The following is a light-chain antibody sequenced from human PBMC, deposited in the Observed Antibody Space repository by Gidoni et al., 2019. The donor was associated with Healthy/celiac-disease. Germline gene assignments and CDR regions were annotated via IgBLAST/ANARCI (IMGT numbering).Light chain of an antibody. Sequence: DIQMPQSPSSLSASVGDRVTITCRASQGISSYLTWYQQKPGKAPKLLSYAASSLQSGVPSRFSGSGDGTDFTLTISSLQPEDFATYYCQQSDSTPFTFGGGTKVEIK. CDR3: QQSDSTPFT. CDR2: AAS. CDR1: QGISSY. J-gene: IGKJ4*01. V-gene: IGKV1-39*01.